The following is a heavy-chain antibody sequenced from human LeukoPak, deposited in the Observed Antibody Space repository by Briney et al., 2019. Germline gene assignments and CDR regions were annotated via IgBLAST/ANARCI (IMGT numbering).Heavy chain of an antibody. D-gene: IGHD3-9*01. J-gene: IGHJ4*02. CDR1: GFTFSSYA. CDR2: ISGGGGST. V-gene: IGHV3-23*01. Sequence: QTGGSLRLSCAASGFTFSSYAMSWVRQAPGKGLEWVSAISGGGGSTYYADSVKGRFTISRDNSKNTLYLQMNSLRAEDTAVYYCAKSPGYSTPFDYWGQGTLVTVSS. CDR3: AKSPGYSTPFDY.